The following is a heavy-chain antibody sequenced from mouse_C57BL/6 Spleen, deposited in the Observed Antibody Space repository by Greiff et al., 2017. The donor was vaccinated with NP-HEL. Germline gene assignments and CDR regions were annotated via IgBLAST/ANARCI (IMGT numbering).Heavy chain of an antibody. D-gene: IGHD2-1*01. V-gene: IGHV1-69*01. Sequence: VQLQQPGAELVMPGASVKLSCKASGYTFTSYWMHWVKQRPGQGLEWIGEIDPSDSYTNYNQKFKGKSTLTVDKSSSTAYMQLSSLTSEDSAVYYCARGDYGNLDYWGQGTTLTVSS. CDR3: ARGDYGNLDY. CDR2: IDPSDSYT. CDR1: GYTFTSYW. J-gene: IGHJ2*01.